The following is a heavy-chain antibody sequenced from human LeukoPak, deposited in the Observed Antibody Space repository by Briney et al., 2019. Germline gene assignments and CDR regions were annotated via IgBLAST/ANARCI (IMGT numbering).Heavy chain of an antibody. CDR2: INPNSGGT. CDR3: ACGYSGYGGPFY. D-gene: IGHD5-12*01. J-gene: IGHJ4*02. V-gene: IGHV1-2*02. Sequence: ASVKVSCKVSGYTFTGYYMHWVRQAPGQGLEWMGWINPNSGGTNCAQKFQGRVTMTRDTSISTAYMELSGLRSDDTAVYYCACGYSGYGGPFYWGQGALVTVSS. CDR1: GYTFTGYY.